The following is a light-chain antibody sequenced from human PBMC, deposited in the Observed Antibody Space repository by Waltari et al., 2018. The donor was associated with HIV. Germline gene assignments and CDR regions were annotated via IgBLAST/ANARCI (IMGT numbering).Light chain of an antibody. V-gene: IGKV4-1*01. Sequence: DIVFSQSPDPLSVSLGERAPLTCKSSLSVLYSSSTTTYLDLSQLTPAQPPKLPIYRASTREAGVPDRFSGSGAGTDFSLTISSLQAEDVAVYYCQQYCNTAITFGQGTRLEIK. CDR3: QQYCNTAIT. J-gene: IGKJ5*01. CDR2: RAS. CDR1: LSVLYSSSTTTY.